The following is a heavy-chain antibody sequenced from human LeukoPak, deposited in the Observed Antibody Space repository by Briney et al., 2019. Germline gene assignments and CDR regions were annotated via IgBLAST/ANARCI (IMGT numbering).Heavy chain of an antibody. Sequence: GRSLRLSCAASGFTFDDYVMHWVRQAPGKGLEWVSGISWNSGSIGYADSVKGRFTISRDNAKNSLYLQMNSLRAEDTALYYCAKDMRNYYYGMDVWGQGTTVTVSS. J-gene: IGHJ6*02. V-gene: IGHV3-9*01. CDR1: GFTFDDYV. CDR2: ISWNSGSI. CDR3: AKDMRNYYYGMDV.